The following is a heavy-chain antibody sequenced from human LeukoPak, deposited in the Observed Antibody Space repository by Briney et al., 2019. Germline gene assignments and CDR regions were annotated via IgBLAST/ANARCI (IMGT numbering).Heavy chain of an antibody. CDR2: INPNSGGT. J-gene: IGHJ3*02. D-gene: IGHD6-19*01. CDR1: GYTFTGYY. CDR3: AAYSSGWQGDAFDI. Sequence: GASVKVSCKASGYTFTGYYMHWVRQAPGQGLEWMGWINPNSGGTNYAQKFRGRVTMTRDTSISTAYMELSRLRSDDTAVYYCAAYSSGWQGDAFDIWGQGTMVTVSS. V-gene: IGHV1-2*02.